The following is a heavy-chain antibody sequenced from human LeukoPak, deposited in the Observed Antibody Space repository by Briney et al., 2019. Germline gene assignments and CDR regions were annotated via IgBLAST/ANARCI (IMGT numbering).Heavy chain of an antibody. D-gene: IGHD3-10*01. CDR1: GYTFTSYG. CDR3: ARDRWLLSLMVRGVIGY. Sequence: ASVKVSCKASGYTFTSYGISWVRQAPGQGLEWMGWISAYNGNTNYAQKLQGRVTMTTDTSTSTAYMELRSLRSDDTAVYYCARDRWLLSLMVRGVIGYWGQGTLVTVSS. CDR2: ISAYNGNT. J-gene: IGHJ4*02. V-gene: IGHV1-18*01.